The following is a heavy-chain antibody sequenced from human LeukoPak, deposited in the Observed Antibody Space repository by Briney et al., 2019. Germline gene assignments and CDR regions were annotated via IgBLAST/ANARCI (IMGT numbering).Heavy chain of an antibody. CDR2: ISSSSSYI. Sequence: GGSLRLSCAASGFTFSSYSMNWVRQAPGKGLEWVSSISSSSSYIYYADSVKGRFTISRDNAKNSLYLQMNSLRAEDTAVYYCARDRSMVRGVIPYYFDYWGQGTLVTVSS. CDR1: GFTFSSYS. V-gene: IGHV3-21*01. J-gene: IGHJ4*02. CDR3: ARDRSMVRGVIPYYFDY. D-gene: IGHD3-10*01.